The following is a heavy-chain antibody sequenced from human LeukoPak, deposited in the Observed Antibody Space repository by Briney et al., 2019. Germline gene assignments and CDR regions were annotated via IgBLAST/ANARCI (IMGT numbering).Heavy chain of an antibody. J-gene: IGHJ4*02. Sequence: SETLSLTCTVSGGSISSYYWSWIRQPPGKGLEWIGYIYYSGSTNFNPSLKSRVTISVDTSKNQFSLKLSSVTAADTAVYYCARRGSGWWGVDYWGQGTLVTVSS. CDR1: GGSISSYY. D-gene: IGHD6-19*01. CDR3: ARRGSGWWGVDY. CDR2: IYYSGST. V-gene: IGHV4-59*08.